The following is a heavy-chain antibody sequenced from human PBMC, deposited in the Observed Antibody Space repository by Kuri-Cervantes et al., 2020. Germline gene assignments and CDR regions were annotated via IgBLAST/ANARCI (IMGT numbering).Heavy chain of an antibody. CDR1: GFSLSTSGMC. D-gene: IGHD3-22*01. CDR3: AHSYYDSSPFGY. V-gene: IGHV2-5*02. CDR2: IYWDDDK. J-gene: IGHJ4*02. Sequence: SGPTLVKPTQTLTLTCTFSGFSLSTSGMCVSWIRQPPGKALEWLALIYWDDDKRYNPSLKNRVTVTKDTSKNQVVLTMTNVDPVDTATYYCAHSYYDSSPFGYWGQGTLVTVSS.